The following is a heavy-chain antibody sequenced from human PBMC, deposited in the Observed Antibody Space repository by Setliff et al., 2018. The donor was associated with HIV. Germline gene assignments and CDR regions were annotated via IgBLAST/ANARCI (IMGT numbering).Heavy chain of an antibody. CDR2: IYTSGST. CDR1: GGSISSYY. V-gene: IGHV4-4*07. D-gene: IGHD3-22*01. J-gene: IGHJ4*02. CDR3: ARDKPYDSSGYRTLYY. Sequence: SETLSLTCTVSGGSISSYYWSWIRQPAGKGLEWIGRIYTSGSTNYNPSLKSRVTMSVDTSKNQFSLKLSSVTAADTAVYYCARDKPYDSSGYRTLYYWGQGTLVTVSS.